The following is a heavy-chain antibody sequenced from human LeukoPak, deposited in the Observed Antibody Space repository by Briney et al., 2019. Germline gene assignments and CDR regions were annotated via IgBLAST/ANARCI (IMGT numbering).Heavy chain of an antibody. CDR3: ARRQWFGELFGYMDV. D-gene: IGHD3-10*01. CDR1: GGSISSSSYY. CDR2: ICYSGST. Sequence: SETLSLTCTVSGGSISSSSYYWGWIRQPPGKGLEWIGSICYSGSTYYNPSLKSRVTISVDTSKNQFSLKLSSVTAADTAVYYCARRQWFGELFGYMDVWGKGTTVTVSS. V-gene: IGHV4-39*01. J-gene: IGHJ6*03.